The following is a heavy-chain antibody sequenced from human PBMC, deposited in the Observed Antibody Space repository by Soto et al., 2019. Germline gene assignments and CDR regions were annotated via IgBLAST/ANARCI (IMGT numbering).Heavy chain of an antibody. J-gene: IGHJ4*02. D-gene: IGHD5-18*01. V-gene: IGHV3-74*01. CDR3: ARTGYNYNPPGPY. Sequence: EVQLVESGGGSVQPGGSLRLSCAASGFTFTNYWMHWVRQAQGKGLVWVSRINSDGSSTNYADSVKGRFTISRDNAKNTLYLQMNSLRAEDTAVYYCARTGYNYNPPGPYWGQGKLVTVSS. CDR1: GFTFTNYW. CDR2: INSDGSST.